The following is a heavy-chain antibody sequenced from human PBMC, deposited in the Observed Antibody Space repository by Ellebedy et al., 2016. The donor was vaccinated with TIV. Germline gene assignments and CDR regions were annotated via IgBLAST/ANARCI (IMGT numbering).Heavy chain of an antibody. Sequence: GSLRLXXTVSGDSITSSFWSWIRQPPGKGLEWIGYIYHTGSTNYNPSLKSRVTISVDTSKNQFSLILNSVNTADTAVYYCARGGVGTYWYFDLWGPGTLLTVSS. CDR2: IYHTGST. CDR3: ARGGVGTYWYFDL. J-gene: IGHJ2*01. V-gene: IGHV4-59*01. D-gene: IGHD3-10*01. CDR1: GDSITSSF.